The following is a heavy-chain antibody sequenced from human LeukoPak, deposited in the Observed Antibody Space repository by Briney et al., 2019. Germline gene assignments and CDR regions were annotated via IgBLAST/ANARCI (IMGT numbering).Heavy chain of an antibody. D-gene: IGHD6-13*01. J-gene: IGHJ6*03. CDR3: AKDHRLIAAAGSYYYYMDV. V-gene: IGHV3-23*01. CDR2: ISGSGGST. Sequence: GGSLRLSCAASGFTFSSYAMHWVRQAPGKGLEWVSAISGSGGSTYYADSVKGRFTISRDNSKNTLYLQMNSLRAEDTAVYYCAKDHRLIAAAGSYYYYMDVWGKGTTVTVSS. CDR1: GFTFSSYA.